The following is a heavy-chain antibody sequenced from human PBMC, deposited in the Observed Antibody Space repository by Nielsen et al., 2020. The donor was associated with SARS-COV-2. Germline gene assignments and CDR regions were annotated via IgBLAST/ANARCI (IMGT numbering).Heavy chain of an antibody. Sequence: WVRQAPGQGLEWMGGIIPIFGTANYAQKFQGRVTMTTDTSTSTAYMELRSLRSDDTAVYYCARLGATDAFDIWGQGTMVTVSS. V-gene: IGHV1-69*05. CDR2: IIPIFGTA. J-gene: IGHJ3*02. CDR3: ARLGATDAFDI. D-gene: IGHD1-26*01.